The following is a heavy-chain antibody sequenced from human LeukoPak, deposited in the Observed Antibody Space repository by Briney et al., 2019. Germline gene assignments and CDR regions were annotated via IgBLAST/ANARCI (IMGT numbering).Heavy chain of an antibody. CDR3: ARDLRSGGVTYGQDS. V-gene: IGHV1-2*02. CDR2: INPNSGGT. CDR1: GYSFTAYY. D-gene: IGHD5-18*01. J-gene: IGHJ4*02. Sequence: ASVKVSCKASGYSFTAYYMHWVRQAPGQGLEWMGWINPNSGGTNYAQKFQGRVTMTRDTSTAYMDLSRLTSDDTAVYYCARDLRSGGVTYGQDSWGQGTLVTVSS.